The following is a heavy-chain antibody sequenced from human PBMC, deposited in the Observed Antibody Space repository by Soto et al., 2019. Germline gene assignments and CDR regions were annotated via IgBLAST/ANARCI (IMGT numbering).Heavy chain of an antibody. J-gene: IGHJ3*02. CDR2: IYSGGST. CDR1: GFTVSSNY. V-gene: IGHV3-66*01. Sequence: PGGSVRLSCAASGFTVSSNYMSWVRQAPGKGLEWVSVIYSGGSTYYADSVKGRFTISRDNSKNTLYLQMNSLRAEDTAVYYCAREICSCCSGYSRDAFDICAQRTMVTVS. CDR3: AREICSCCSGYSRDAFDI. D-gene: IGHD2-15*01.